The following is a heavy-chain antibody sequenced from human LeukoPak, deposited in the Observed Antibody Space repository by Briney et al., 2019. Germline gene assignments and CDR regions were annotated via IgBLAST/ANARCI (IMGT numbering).Heavy chain of an antibody. V-gene: IGHV3-49*04. CDR1: GFTFGDYD. D-gene: IGHD6-13*01. J-gene: IGHJ6*04. Sequence: GRSLRLSCTASGFTFGDYDMSWVRQAPGKGLEWVSFIRSKAYGGTTEYAASVKGRFTISRDDSKSIAYLQMNSLKTEDTAVYYCTAPGPGSSGYYYYGMDVWGKGTTVTVSS. CDR2: IRSKAYGGTT. CDR3: TAPGPGSSGYYYYGMDV.